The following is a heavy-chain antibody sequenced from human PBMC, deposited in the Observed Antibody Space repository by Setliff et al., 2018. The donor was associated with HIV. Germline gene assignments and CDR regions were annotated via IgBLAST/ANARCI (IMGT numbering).Heavy chain of an antibody. Sequence: PSETLSLTCTVYGGSFSGYYWNWVRQPPGKGLEWIGEINHNENSNCSPSLKSRVTISVDTSKNQFSLKLSSVTAADTAVYHCARAFANSGAYRGYWYFDLWGRGTLVTVSS. CDR1: GGSFSGYY. D-gene: IGHD1-26*01. J-gene: IGHJ2*01. CDR3: ARAFANSGAYRGYWYFDL. CDR2: INHNENS. V-gene: IGHV4-34*01.